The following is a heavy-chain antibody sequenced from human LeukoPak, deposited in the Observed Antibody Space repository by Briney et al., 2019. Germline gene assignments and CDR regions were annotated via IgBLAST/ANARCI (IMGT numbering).Heavy chain of an antibody. V-gene: IGHV1-69*10. D-gene: IGHD3-22*01. CDR1: VGTFSSYA. J-gene: IGHJ1*01. Sequence: GASVKVSCKASVGTFSSYAISWVRQAPGQGVEWMGRIFPIFGIANYAQKFQGRVTITADKSTSTAYMELSSLRSEDTAVYYCAKETTYYYDSSGFLGFQHWGQGTLVTVSS. CDR2: IFPIFGIA. CDR3: AKETTYYYDSSGFLGFQH.